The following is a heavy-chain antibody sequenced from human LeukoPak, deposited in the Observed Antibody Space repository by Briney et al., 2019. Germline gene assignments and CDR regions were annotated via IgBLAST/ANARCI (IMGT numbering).Heavy chain of an antibody. CDR2: ISWPHGSI. J-gene: IGHJ6*03. D-gene: IGHD1-14*01. CDR1: GFTFGDYA. Sequence: GGSLRLSCAASGFTFGDYAMSWVRQAPGKGLEWVSGISWPHGSIGYADSVTDRFHISRDNAKISLYLQMNSLGAEDTALYYCAKDFYNNRKYLRGFYMDVWGKGTTVTVS. CDR3: AKDFYNNRKYLRGFYMDV. V-gene: IGHV3-9*01.